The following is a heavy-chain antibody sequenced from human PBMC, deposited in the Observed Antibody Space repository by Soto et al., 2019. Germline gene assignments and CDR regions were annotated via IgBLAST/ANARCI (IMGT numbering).Heavy chain of an antibody. D-gene: IGHD6-19*01. CDR2: IIPIFGTA. CDR1: GGTFSSYA. V-gene: IGHV1-69*06. CDR3: ARGLVRAVAFYCYGMDV. J-gene: IGHJ6*02. Sequence: QVQLVQSGAEVKKPGSSVKVSCKASGGTFSSYAISWVRQAPGQGLEWIGGIIPIFGTANYAQKFQGRVTITADRSPSTAYMELSSLRSEDTAVYYCARGLVRAVAFYCYGMDVWGQGTTVTVSS.